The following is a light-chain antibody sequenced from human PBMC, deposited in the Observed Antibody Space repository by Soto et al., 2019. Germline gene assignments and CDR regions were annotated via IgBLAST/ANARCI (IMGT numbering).Light chain of an antibody. J-gene: IGLJ3*02. CDR2: GNS. CDR1: TSNIGAIYD. CDR3: QSYDSSLSGWV. V-gene: IGLV1-40*01. Sequence: QSVLTQPPSVSGAPGQRVTISCTGSTSNIGAIYDVHWYQQLPGTAPKLLIYGNSNRPSGVPDRFSGSKSGTSASLAITGIRAEDEDDYYCQSYDSSLSGWVFGGGTKLTVL.